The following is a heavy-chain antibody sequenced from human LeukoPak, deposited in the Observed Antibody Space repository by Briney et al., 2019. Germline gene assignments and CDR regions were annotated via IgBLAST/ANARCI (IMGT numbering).Heavy chain of an antibody. J-gene: IGHJ4*02. D-gene: IGHD3-3*01. CDR1: GDSIRSSSYY. V-gene: IGHV4-39*07. CDR3: ARDSDRVTIFGVVRHRGFDY. Sequence: SETLSLTCTVSGDSIRSSSYYWGWTRQPPGKGLEWIGNIYYSGSTYYNPSLKSRVTISVDTSKNQFSLKLSSVTAADTAVYYCARDSDRVTIFGVVRHRGFDYWGQGTLVTVSS. CDR2: IYYSGST.